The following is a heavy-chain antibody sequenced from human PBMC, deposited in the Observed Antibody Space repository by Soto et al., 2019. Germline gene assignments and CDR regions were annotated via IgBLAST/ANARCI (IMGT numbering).Heavy chain of an antibody. CDR2: ISGSGGST. V-gene: IGHV3-23*01. Sequence: EVQLLESGGGLVQPGGSLRLSCAASGFTFSSYAMSWVRQAPGKGLEWVSAISGSGGSTYYADSVKGRFTISRDNSKNTLYLQMNSLRAEDTAVYYCAKDLAGYGDYVDAFDIWGQGTMVTVSS. D-gene: IGHD4-17*01. CDR3: AKDLAGYGDYVDAFDI. J-gene: IGHJ3*02. CDR1: GFTFSSYA.